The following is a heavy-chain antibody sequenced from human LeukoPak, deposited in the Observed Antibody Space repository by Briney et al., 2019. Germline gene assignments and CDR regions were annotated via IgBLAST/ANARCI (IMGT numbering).Heavy chain of an antibody. CDR1: GYTFTSYD. Sequence: GASVKLSCKASGYTFTSYDINWVRQATGQGLEWMGLMNPNSGNTGYAQKFQGRVTMTRNTSISTAYMELSSLRSEDTAVYYCARGRIAYRSSRPYYYYMDVWGKGTTVTVSS. CDR3: ARGRIAYRSSRPYYYYMDV. J-gene: IGHJ6*03. CDR2: MNPNSGNT. D-gene: IGHD6-6*01. V-gene: IGHV1-8*01.